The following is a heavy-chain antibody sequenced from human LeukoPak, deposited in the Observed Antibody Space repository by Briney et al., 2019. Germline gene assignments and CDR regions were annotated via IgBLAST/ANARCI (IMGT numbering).Heavy chain of an antibody. V-gene: IGHV3-11*01. CDR2: ISSSGSTI. D-gene: IGHD6-13*01. J-gene: IGHJ6*02. CDR3: ARKRVAAAGIVAYYYGMDA. CDR1: GFTFSDYY. Sequence: GGSLRLSCAASGFTFSDYYMSWIRQAPGKGLEWVSYISSSGSTIYYADSVKGRFTISRDNAKNSLYLQVNSLRAEDTAVYYCARKRVAAAGIVAYYYGMDAWGQGTTVTVSS.